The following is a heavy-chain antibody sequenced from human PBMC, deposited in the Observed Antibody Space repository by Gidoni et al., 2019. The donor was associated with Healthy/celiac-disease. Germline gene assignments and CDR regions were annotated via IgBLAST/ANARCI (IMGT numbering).Heavy chain of an antibody. V-gene: IGHV3-7*05. CDR1: GFTFGSFW. D-gene: IGHD6-13*01. Sequence: EVQLVESGGGLVQPGGSLRLSCAASGFTFGSFWMSWVRQAPGKGLEWVANIKQDGSEKYYVDSVKGRFTISRDNAKNSLYRQMNSLRAEDTAVYYCARPYSSSWYGTFDYWGQGTLVTVSS. CDR3: ARPYSSSWYGTFDY. CDR2: IKQDGSEK. J-gene: IGHJ4*02.